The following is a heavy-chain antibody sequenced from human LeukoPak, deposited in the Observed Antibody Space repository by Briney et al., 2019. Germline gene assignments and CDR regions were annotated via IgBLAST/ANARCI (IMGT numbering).Heavy chain of an antibody. Sequence: PSETLSLTCTVSGGSVSSSSYYWGWIRQPPGKGLEWIGYIYYSGSTYYNPSLKSRVTISVDTSKNQFSLKLSSVTAADTAVYYCARTTYYYGSGSYDYWGQGTLVTVSS. CDR3: ARTTYYYGSGSYDY. CDR1: GGSVSSSSYY. CDR2: IYYSGST. V-gene: IGHV4-30-4*08. J-gene: IGHJ4*02. D-gene: IGHD3-10*01.